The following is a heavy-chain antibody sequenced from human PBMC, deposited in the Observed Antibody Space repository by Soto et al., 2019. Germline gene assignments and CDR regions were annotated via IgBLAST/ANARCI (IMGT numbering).Heavy chain of an antibody. Sequence: GGSLRLSCAASGSTFSRFWMHWVRQAPGKGLVWVSRINTDGSSTTYADSVKGRFTISRDNAKNTLYLQMDSLRAEDTGVYYCTRDPGAYSSTWSFYFDSWGQGTLVTVSS. CDR3: TRDPGAYSSTWSFYFDS. V-gene: IGHV3-74*01. J-gene: IGHJ4*02. D-gene: IGHD6-13*01. CDR1: GSTFSRFW. CDR2: INTDGSST.